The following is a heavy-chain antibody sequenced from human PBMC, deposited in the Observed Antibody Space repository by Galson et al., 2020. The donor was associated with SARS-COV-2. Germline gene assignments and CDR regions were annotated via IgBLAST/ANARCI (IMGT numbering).Heavy chain of an antibody. V-gene: IGHV4-39*02. D-gene: IGHD3-10*01. J-gene: IGHJ5*02. CDR1: GDSIGGSTYF. CDR3: ARSFGGADDSRWFDP. CDR2: VHYSGST. Sequence: ASETLSLNCTVSGDSIGGSTYFWVWIRQPPGKGPERLGTVHYSGSTYYNPSHKSRVTMSVDTSTNHFSLRLTSVTAADTAVYYCARSFGGADDSRWFDPWGQGTLVTVSS.